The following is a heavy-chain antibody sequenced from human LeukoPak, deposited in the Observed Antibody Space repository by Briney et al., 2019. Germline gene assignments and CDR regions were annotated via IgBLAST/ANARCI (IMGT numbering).Heavy chain of an antibody. V-gene: IGHV3-21*01. CDR1: GFTFSSYS. CDR2: ISSSSSYI. J-gene: IGHJ3*02. CDR3: ARDSRADCSGGSCDDAFDI. D-gene: IGHD2-15*01. Sequence: GGSLGLSCAASGFTFSSYSMNWVRQAPGKGLEWVSSISSSSSYIYYADSVKGRFTISRDNAKNSLYLQMNSLRAEDTAVYYCARDSRADCSGGSCDDAFDIWGQGTMVTVSS.